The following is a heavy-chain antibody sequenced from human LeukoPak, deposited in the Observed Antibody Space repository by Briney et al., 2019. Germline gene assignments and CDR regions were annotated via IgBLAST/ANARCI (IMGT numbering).Heavy chain of an antibody. CDR3: ARDLGALVGALDY. J-gene: IGHJ4*02. V-gene: IGHV4-4*07. CDR2: IYTSGGT. CDR1: GGSISSYY. Sequence: SETLSLTCTVSGGSISSYYWSWIRQPAGKGLEWIGRIYTSGGTNYNPSLKSRVSMSADTSKNQFSLKLISVTAADTAVYYCARDLGALVGALDYWGQGTLVTVSS. D-gene: IGHD1-26*01.